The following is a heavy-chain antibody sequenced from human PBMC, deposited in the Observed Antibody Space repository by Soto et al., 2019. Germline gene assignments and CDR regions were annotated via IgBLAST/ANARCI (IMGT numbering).Heavy chain of an antibody. CDR3: AIVYLPRAQYSYGPEFDY. J-gene: IGHJ4*02. CDR1: GYTFTIYG. D-gene: IGHD5-18*01. V-gene: IGHV1-18*01. CDR2: ISAYNGNT. Sequence: ASVKVSCKASGYTFTIYGISWVLQAPGEGLEWMGWISAYNGNTNYAQKLQGRVTMTTDTSTSTAYMELRSLRSDDTAVYYCAIVYLPRAQYSYGPEFDYWGQGTLVTVS.